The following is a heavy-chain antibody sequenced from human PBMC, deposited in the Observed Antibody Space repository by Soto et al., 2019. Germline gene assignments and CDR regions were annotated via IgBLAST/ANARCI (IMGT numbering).Heavy chain of an antibody. Sequence: ASVKVSCKASGGTFSSYAISWLRQAPGQGLEWMGGIIPIFGTANYAQKFQGRVTITADESTSTAYMELSSLRSEDTAVYYCARDLKDIVVVPAANYYYYYGMDVWGQGTTVTVSS. CDR3: ARDLKDIVVVPAANYYYYYGMDV. D-gene: IGHD2-2*01. V-gene: IGHV1-69*13. CDR1: GGTFSSYA. CDR2: IIPIFGTA. J-gene: IGHJ6*02.